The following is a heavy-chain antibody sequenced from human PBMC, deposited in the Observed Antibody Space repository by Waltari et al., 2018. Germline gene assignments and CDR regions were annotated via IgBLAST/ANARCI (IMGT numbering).Heavy chain of an antibody. D-gene: IGHD3-10*01. J-gene: IGHJ6*03. Sequence: QVQLVQSGAEVKKPGSSVKVSCKASGGTFSSYAISWVRPTHGQGLDWMGGIIPSLGIANYAQKFQGRVTITADKSTSTASMELSSLRSEDTAVYYCARDRGLSYYYYMDVWGKGTTVTVSS. CDR1: GGTFSSYA. CDR3: ARDRGLSYYYYMDV. V-gene: IGHV1-69*10. CDR2: IIPSLGIA.